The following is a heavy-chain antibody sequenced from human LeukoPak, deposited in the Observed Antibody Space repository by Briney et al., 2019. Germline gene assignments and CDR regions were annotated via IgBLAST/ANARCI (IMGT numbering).Heavy chain of an antibody. D-gene: IGHD5-18*01. CDR3: ARLVGQLWLRRYYYGMDV. J-gene: IGHJ6*02. Sequence: SETLSLTCAVYGGSFSGYYWSWIRQPPGKGLEWIGEINHSGSTNYNPSLKSRVTISVDTSKNQFSLKLSSVTAADTAVYYCARLVGQLWLRRYYYGMDVWGQGTTVTVSS. V-gene: IGHV4-34*01. CDR1: GGSFSGYY. CDR2: INHSGST.